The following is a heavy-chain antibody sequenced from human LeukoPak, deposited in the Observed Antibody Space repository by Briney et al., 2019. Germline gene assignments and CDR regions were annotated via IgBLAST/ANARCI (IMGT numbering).Heavy chain of an antibody. CDR3: ARQGHDYSNWFDP. V-gene: IGHV4-59*08. CDR2: IYYSGST. D-gene: IGHD4-11*01. Sequence: SETLSLTCTVSGGSISSYYWSWIRQPPGKGLEWIGYIYYSGSTNYDPSLKSRVTISVDTSKNQFSLKLSSVTAADTAVYYCARQGHDYSNWFDPWGQGTLVTVSS. J-gene: IGHJ5*02. CDR1: GGSISSYY.